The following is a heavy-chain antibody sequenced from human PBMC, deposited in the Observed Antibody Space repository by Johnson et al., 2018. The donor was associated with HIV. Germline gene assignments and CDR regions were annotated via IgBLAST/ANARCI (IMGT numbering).Heavy chain of an antibody. Sequence: VQLVESGGGLVQPGGSLRLSCAASGFTFSSYWMHWVRQGPGKGLVWVSRINGDGSGITYADSVKGRFTISRDNAKNTLYLQMNSLRAEDTAVYYCASFWATGAFDIWVQGTMVTVSS. CDR3: ASFWATGAFDI. J-gene: IGHJ3*02. CDR2: INGDGSGI. D-gene: IGHD3-10*01. CDR1: GFTFSSYW. V-gene: IGHV3-74*01.